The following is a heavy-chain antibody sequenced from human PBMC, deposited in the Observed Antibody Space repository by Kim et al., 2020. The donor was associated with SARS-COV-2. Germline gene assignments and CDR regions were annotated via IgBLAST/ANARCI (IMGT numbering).Heavy chain of an antibody. CDR1: GFNFSTYA. CDR3: ENQVDP. J-gene: IGHJ5*02. V-gene: IGHV3-23*01. Sequence: GGSLRLSCAASGFNFSTYAMTWVRQAPGKGLEWVSGINASGDSTYYADSVRGRFIISRDNSKSTLYLEMNSLRAEDTAVYYCENQVDPWGQGTMVTVSS. CDR2: INASGDST.